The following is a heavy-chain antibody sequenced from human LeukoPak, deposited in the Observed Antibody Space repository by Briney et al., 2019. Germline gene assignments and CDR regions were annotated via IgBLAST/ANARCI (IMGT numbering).Heavy chain of an antibody. CDR2: INHSGST. D-gene: IGHD3-10*01. V-gene: IGHV4-34*01. J-gene: IGHJ4*02. Sequence: SETLSLTCAVYGGSFSGYYWSWIRQPPGKGLEWIGEINHSGSTNYNPSLKSRVTISVDTSKNQFSLKLSSVTAADTAVYYCARGAPITMVRGVLFPNFDYWGQGTLSPSPQ. CDR1: GGSFSGYY. CDR3: ARGAPITMVRGVLFPNFDY.